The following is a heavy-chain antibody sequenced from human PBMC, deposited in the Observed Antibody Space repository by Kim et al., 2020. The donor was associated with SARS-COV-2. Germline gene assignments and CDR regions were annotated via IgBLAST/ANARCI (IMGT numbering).Heavy chain of an antibody. CDR3: ARNRYYYDSSGYPSVGGYYYYYGMDV. V-gene: IGHV4-59*13. Sequence: SETLSLTCTVSGGSISSYYGSWIRQPPGKGLEWIGYIYYSGSTNYNPSLKSRVTISVDTSKNQFSLKLSSVTAADPAVYYCARNRYYYDSSGYPSVGGYYYYYGMDVWGQGTTVTVSS. J-gene: IGHJ6*02. CDR1: GGSISSYY. D-gene: IGHD3-22*01. CDR2: IYYSGST.